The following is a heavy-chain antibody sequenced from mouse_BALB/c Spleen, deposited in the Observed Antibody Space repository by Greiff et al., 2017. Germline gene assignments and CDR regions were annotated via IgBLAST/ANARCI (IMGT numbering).Heavy chain of an antibody. J-gene: IGHJ3*01. CDR1: GFTFSDYY. V-gene: IGHV5-4*02. Sequence: EVKVVESGGGLVKPGGSLKLSCAASGFTFSDYYMYWVRQTPEKRLEWVATISDGGSYTYYPDSVKGRFTISRDNAKNNLYLQMSSLKSEDTAMYCCARAYYYGSSYWFAYWGQGTLVTVSA. D-gene: IGHD1-1*01. CDR2: ISDGGSYT. CDR3: ARAYYYGSSYWFAY.